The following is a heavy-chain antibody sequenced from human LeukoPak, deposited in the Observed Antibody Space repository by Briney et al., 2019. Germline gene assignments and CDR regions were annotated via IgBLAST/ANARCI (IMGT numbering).Heavy chain of an antibody. J-gene: IGHJ4*02. D-gene: IGHD6-19*01. Sequence: GGSLRLSCAASGFTFSKYWMLWVRQAPGKRLESVSRINTDGTATTYADSVKGRFTVSRDNADNTMFLQMNSVRDEDTAVYYCATKQWLAPPPDSWGQGTPVTVSS. CDR3: ATKQWLAPPPDS. CDR2: INTDGTAT. CDR1: GFTFSKYW. V-gene: IGHV3-74*01.